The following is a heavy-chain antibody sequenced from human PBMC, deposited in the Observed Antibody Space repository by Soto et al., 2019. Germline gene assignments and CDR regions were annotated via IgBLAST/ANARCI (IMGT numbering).Heavy chain of an antibody. CDR3: AKEPGVDFGDYCDY. D-gene: IGHD4-17*01. CDR1: GFSFREFA. CDR2: ISGSGSNT. V-gene: IGHV3-23*01. J-gene: IGHJ4*02. Sequence: EVQLLESGGSLVQPGGSLRLSCAASGFSFREFAMSWARQAPGKGLEWVSGISGSGSNTYYADSVKGRFTISRDNSKNTLYLQMNSLGPADTAVYYCAKEPGVDFGDYCDYWGQGTLVTVSS.